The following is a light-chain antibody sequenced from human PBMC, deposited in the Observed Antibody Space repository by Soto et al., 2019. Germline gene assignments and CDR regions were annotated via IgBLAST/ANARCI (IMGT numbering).Light chain of an antibody. CDR1: QSIISW. Sequence: DIHMAQSPATLSASVLDRVTITCLSSQSIISWLACYQQKPGKAPKLLIYDASSLESGVPSRFSGSGSGTEFTLTISSLQPDDFATYYCQQYNSYSGTFGQGTKVDI. V-gene: IGKV1-5*01. CDR2: DAS. J-gene: IGKJ1*01. CDR3: QQYNSYSGT.